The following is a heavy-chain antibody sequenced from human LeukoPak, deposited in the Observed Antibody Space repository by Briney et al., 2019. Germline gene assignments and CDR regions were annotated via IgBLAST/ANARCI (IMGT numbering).Heavy chain of an antibody. CDR1: GGTFSSYA. V-gene: IGHV1-69*13. Sequence: ASVKVSCKASGGTFSSYAISWVRQAPGQGLEWMGGIIPIFGIANYAQKFQGRVTITADESTSTAYMELSSLRSEDTAVYYCASSLVGATSGDAFDIWGQGTMVTVSS. D-gene: IGHD1-26*01. CDR3: ASSLVGATSGDAFDI. J-gene: IGHJ3*02. CDR2: IIPIFGIA.